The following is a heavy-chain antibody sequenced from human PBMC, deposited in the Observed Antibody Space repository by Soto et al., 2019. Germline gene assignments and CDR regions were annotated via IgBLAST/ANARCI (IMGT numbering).Heavy chain of an antibody. J-gene: IGHJ6*02. CDR3: ARDRPYYYDSSGSGMRRLYYYYYGMDV. Sequence: ASVKVSCKASGYTFTSYGISWVRQAPGQGLEWMGWISAYNGNTNYAQKLQGRVTMTTDTSTSTAYMELRSLRSDDTAVYYCARDRPYYYDSSGSGMRRLYYYYYGMDVWGQGTTVTVSS. V-gene: IGHV1-18*01. D-gene: IGHD3-22*01. CDR2: ISAYNGNT. CDR1: GYTFTSYG.